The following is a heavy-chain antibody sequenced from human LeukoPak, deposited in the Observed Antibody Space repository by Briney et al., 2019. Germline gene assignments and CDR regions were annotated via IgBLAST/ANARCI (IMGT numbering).Heavy chain of an antibody. V-gene: IGHV3-30*03. J-gene: IGHJ4*02. CDR3: ASTLKYSSSSVDY. Sequence: GGSLRLSCAASGFTFSSYGMHWVRQAPGKGLEWVAVISYDGSNKYYADSVKGRFTISRDNSKNTLYLQMNSLRAEDTAVYYCASTLKYSSSSVDYWGQGTLVTVSS. CDR1: GFTFSSYG. CDR2: ISYDGSNK. D-gene: IGHD6-6*01.